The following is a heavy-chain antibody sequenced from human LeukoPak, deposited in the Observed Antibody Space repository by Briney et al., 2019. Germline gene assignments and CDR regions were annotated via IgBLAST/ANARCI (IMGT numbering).Heavy chain of an antibody. CDR1: GYTFTDYY. D-gene: IGHD3-9*01. J-gene: IGHJ2*01. CDR2: INPNSGGT. CDR3: ARDVYRHYDILTGYYNGWYFDL. V-gene: IGHV1-2*02. Sequence: ASVKVSCKASGYTFTDYYMHWVRQAPGQGLECMGWINPNSGGTNYAQKFQGRVTMTRDTSISTAYMELSRLRSDDTAVYYCARDVYRHYDILTGYYNGWYFDLWGRGTLVTVSS.